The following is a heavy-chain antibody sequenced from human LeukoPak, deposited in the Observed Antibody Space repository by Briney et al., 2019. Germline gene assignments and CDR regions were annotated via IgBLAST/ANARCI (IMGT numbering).Heavy chain of an antibody. CDR1: GFTYSTYG. Sequence: GGTLRLSCAASGFTYSTYGMSWVRQAPGKGLEWVSSISGSGDSSNYADSVKGRFTISRDNSKNTLYLQMSSLRAEDTAVYYCAKELRYFDWLWFDDWGQGTLVTVSS. J-gene: IGHJ4*02. V-gene: IGHV3-23*01. CDR2: ISGSGDSS. D-gene: IGHD3-9*01. CDR3: AKELRYFDWLWFDD.